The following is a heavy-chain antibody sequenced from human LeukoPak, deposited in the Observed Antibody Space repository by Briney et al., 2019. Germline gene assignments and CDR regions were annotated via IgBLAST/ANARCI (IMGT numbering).Heavy chain of an antibody. D-gene: IGHD5-24*01. CDR3: ARRTAGHNWDY. V-gene: IGHV4-34*01. CDR2: INHSGST. CDR1: GGSFSGYY. J-gene: IGHJ4*02. Sequence: SETLSLTCAVYGGSFSGYYWSWIRQPPGKGLEWIGEINHSGSTNYNPSLKSRVTISVDTSKNQFSLKLSSVPAADTAVYYCARRTAGHNWDYWGQGTLVTVSS.